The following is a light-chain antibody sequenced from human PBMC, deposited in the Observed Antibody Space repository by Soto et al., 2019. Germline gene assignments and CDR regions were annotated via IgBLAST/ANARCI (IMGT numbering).Light chain of an antibody. CDR2: AAS. Sequence: IQMTQSPSSLSASVGDRVTITCRASQGISSYLAWYQQKPGKAPKLLIYAASTLQSGVPSGFSGSGSGTDFTLTISCLQSEDFATYYCQQYYSYPYTFGQGTKVDIK. V-gene: IGKV1-8*01. CDR3: QQYYSYPYT. CDR1: QGISSY. J-gene: IGKJ2*01.